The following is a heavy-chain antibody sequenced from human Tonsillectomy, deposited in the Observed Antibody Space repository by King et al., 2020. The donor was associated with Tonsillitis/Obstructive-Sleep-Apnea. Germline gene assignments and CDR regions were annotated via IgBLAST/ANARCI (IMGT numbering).Heavy chain of an antibody. J-gene: IGHJ4*02. CDR2: ISGSGGST. CDR1: GFTFSSYA. V-gene: IGHV3-23*04. D-gene: IGHD3-3*01. CDR3: VRASNYDFWSGYWG. Sequence: VQLVESGGGLVQPGGSLRLSCAASGFTFSSYAMSWVRQAPGKGLEWVSAISGSGGSTYYADSVKGRFTISRDNPKNTLYLQMNSLRAEDTAVYYCVRASNYDFWSGYWGWGQGTLVTVSS.